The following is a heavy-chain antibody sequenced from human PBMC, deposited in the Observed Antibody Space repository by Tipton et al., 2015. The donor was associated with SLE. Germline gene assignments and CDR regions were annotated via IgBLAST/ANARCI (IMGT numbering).Heavy chain of an antibody. J-gene: IGHJ4*02. D-gene: IGHD1-26*01. CDR1: GGSFSNYY. CDR3: ATSGSLYPFEY. CDR2: INHSGST. V-gene: IGHV4-34*01. Sequence: TLSLTCRVYGGSFSNYYWSWIRQSPGKGLEWIGEINHSGSTSHNPSLKSRVTISVDTSKNQFSLKVNSVTAADTAVYYCATSGSLYPFEYWGQGTLVTVSS.